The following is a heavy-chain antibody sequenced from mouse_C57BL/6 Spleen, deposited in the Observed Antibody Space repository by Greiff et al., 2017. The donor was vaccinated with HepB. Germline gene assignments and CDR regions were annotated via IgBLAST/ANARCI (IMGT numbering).Heavy chain of an antibody. CDR2: INPGSGGT. J-gene: IGHJ4*01. V-gene: IGHV1-54*01. CDR3: AREKDWDGGGDY. CDR1: GYAFTNYL. D-gene: IGHD4-1*01. Sequence: VQLVESGAELVRPGTSVKVSCKASGYAFTNYLIEWVKQRPGQGLEWIGVINPGSGGTNYNEKFKGKATLTADKSSSTAYMQLSSLTSEDSAVYFCAREKDWDGGGDYWGQGTSVTVSS.